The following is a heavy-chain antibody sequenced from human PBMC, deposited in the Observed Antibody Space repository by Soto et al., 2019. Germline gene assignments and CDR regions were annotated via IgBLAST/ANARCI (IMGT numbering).Heavy chain of an antibody. Sequence: QVQLVESGGGVVQPGRSLRLSCAASGFTFSSYGMHWVRQAPGKGLEWVAVISYDGSNKYYADSVKGRFIISRDNSKNTLYLQMNSLRAEDTAVYYCAKDLTWGGYSYVSTFDYWGQGTLVTVSS. V-gene: IGHV3-30*18. CDR2: ISYDGSNK. D-gene: IGHD5-18*01. CDR1: GFTFSSYG. J-gene: IGHJ4*02. CDR3: AKDLTWGGYSYVSTFDY.